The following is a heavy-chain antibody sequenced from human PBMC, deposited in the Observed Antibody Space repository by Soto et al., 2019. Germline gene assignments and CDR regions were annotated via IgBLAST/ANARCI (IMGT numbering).Heavy chain of an antibody. Sequence: QVQLVQSGSELKKPGASVKVSCKASGYTFTSYAMNWVRQAPGQGLEWMGWINTNTGNPTYAQGFTGRFVFSLDTSISTASLQICSLKAEDTAVYYCARTGVGYCSGGSCFAPYYYYGMDVWGQGTTVTVSS. CDR2: INTNTGNP. CDR1: GYTFTSYA. J-gene: IGHJ6*02. D-gene: IGHD2-15*01. V-gene: IGHV7-4-1*01. CDR3: ARTGVGYCSGGSCFAPYYYYGMDV.